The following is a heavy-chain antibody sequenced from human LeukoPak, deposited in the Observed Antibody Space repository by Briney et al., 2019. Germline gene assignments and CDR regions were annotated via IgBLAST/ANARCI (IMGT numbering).Heavy chain of an antibody. Sequence: KSGGSLRLSCAASGFTFSDYYMSWIRQAPGKGLEWVSSISSSSSYIYYADSVNGRFRISRDNAKSSLDLEMNSLRAEDTAVYYCARAMSTFGGVRNYFDSWGQGTLVTVSS. J-gene: IGHJ4*02. D-gene: IGHD3-16*01. CDR1: GFTFSDYY. CDR2: ISSSSSYI. CDR3: ARAMSTFGGVRNYFDS. V-gene: IGHV3-11*03.